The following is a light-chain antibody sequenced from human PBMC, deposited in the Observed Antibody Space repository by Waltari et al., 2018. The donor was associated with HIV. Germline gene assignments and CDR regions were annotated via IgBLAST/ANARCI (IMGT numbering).Light chain of an antibody. CDR3: QQRSNWPLIT. J-gene: IGKJ5*01. CDR1: QSVSSY. Sequence: EIVLTQSPATLSLFPGERATLSCRASQSVSSYLAWYQQTPGQTPRLIIYDASIRPTVIPAWFSGSGSVTDFTLTIISLEPEDFSVNYCQQRSNWPLITFGQGTRLEIK. CDR2: DAS. V-gene: IGKV3-11*01.